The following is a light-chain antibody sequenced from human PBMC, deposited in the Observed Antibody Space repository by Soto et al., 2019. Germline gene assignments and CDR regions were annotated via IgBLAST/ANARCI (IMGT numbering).Light chain of an antibody. J-gene: IGLJ1*01. CDR2: DVS. V-gene: IGLV2-14*01. Sequence: QSVLTQPASVSGSPGQSITISCTGTSSDVGGYNYVSWYQQHPGKAPKLMIYDVSNRPSGVSNRFSGSKSGNTASLTISWLQAEDEADYYCSSYTSSSTPVYGFGTGTKVTVL. CDR3: SSYTSSSTPVYG. CDR1: SSDVGGYNY.